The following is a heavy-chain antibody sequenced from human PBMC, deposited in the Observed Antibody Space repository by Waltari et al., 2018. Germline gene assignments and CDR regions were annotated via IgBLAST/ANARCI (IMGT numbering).Heavy chain of an antibody. CDR3: ARVAWGLDQDK. D-gene: IGHD1-26*01. CDR2: LGRRPGDI. CDR1: GFLVSSYS. J-gene: IGHJ4*02. Sequence: EVHLVDSGGDLIQPGGSLRLSCEASGFLVSSYSMNWVRQAPGKGLEWIAHLGRRPGDIRYALSVLGRFTISSDKAKNSVYLQMDNLRGEDTAVYFCARVAWGLDQDKWGQGTLVTVSP. V-gene: IGHV3-48*01.